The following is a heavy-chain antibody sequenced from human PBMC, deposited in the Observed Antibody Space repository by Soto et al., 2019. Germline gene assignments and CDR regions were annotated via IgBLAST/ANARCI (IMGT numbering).Heavy chain of an antibody. Sequence: QVQLVESGGGVVQPGRSLRLSCVGSGFTFTRFAMHWVRQAPGKGLEWVAVAPHEGSKEQYADSVKGRFAISRDNSKNTLYLQMNSLTVEDTAMYYCATGEAQYYDTSHYWGQGAEVTVSS. V-gene: IGHV3-30*09. CDR3: ATGEAQYYDTSHY. CDR1: GFTFTRFA. CDR2: APHEGSKE. J-gene: IGHJ4*02. D-gene: IGHD3-22*01.